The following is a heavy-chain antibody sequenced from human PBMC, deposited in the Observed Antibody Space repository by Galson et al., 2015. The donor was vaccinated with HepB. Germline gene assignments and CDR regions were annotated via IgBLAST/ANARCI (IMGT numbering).Heavy chain of an antibody. CDR2: INPSGGST. J-gene: IGHJ4*02. D-gene: IGHD2-15*01. CDR3: ATSPSGYSSGWGGLYY. CDR1: GYTFTSYY. Sequence: SVKVSCRASGYTFTSYYMHWVRQAPGQGLEWMGIINPSGGSTSYAQKFQGRVTMTRDTSTSTVYMELSSLRSEDTAVYYCATSPSGYSSGWGGLYYWGQGTLVTVSS. V-gene: IGHV1-46*01.